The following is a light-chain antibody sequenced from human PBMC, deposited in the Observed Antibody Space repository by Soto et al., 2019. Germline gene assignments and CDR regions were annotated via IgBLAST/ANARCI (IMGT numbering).Light chain of an antibody. V-gene: IGKV1-33*01. J-gene: IGKJ5*01. Sequence: DIQMTQSPSSLSASGGDRVTITCQASQDMINHLNWYQQKPGKAPKLLIYDASNLETGVPSRFSGSGSGTDFTVTISSLQPEDFATYYCQQAYSFPITFGQGTRLEIK. CDR3: QQAYSFPIT. CDR2: DAS. CDR1: QDMINH.